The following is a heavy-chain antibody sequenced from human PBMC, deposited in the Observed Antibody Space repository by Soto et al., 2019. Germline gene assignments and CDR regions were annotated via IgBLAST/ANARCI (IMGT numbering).Heavy chain of an antibody. Sequence: QVQLVESGGGLVKPGGSLRLSCAASGFTFSDYYMSWIRQAPGKGLEWVSYISSSGSTIYYADSVKGRFTISRDNAKNSLYLQMNSLRAEDTAVYYCARLDGNDCDSSGYYYYYYGMDVWGQGTTVTVSS. D-gene: IGHD3-22*01. CDR2: ISSSGSTI. CDR3: ARLDGNDCDSSGYYYYYYGMDV. CDR1: GFTFSDYY. V-gene: IGHV3-11*01. J-gene: IGHJ6*02.